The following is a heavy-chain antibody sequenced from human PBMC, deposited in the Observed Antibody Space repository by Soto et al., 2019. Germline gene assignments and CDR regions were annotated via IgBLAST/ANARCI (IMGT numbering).Heavy chain of an antibody. Sequence: QAGGSLRLSCAASGFPFSMFAMNWVRQAPGKGLGWVSGIRGSGGGTYYADSVKGRFTISRDDSRNMLYLEMNTLRGEDTAVYYCAKASGRVHYGMHVWGQGTTVTVSS. V-gene: IGHV3-23*01. CDR3: AKASGRVHYGMHV. D-gene: IGHD3-10*01. J-gene: IGHJ6*02. CDR1: GFPFSMFA. CDR2: IRGSGGGT.